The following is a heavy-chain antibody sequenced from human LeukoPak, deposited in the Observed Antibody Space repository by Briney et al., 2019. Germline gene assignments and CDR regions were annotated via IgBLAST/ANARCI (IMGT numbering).Heavy chain of an antibody. CDR2: ISSSGSTI. J-gene: IGHJ3*02. Sequence: GGSLRLSCAASGFTFSSYEMNWVRQAPGKGLEWVSYISSSGSTIYYADSVKGRFTISRDNAKNSLYLQMNSLRAEDTAVYYCARDAYYYGSGSSGPDAFDIWGQGTMVTVSS. CDR1: GFTFSSYE. D-gene: IGHD3-10*01. CDR3: ARDAYYYGSGSSGPDAFDI. V-gene: IGHV3-48*03.